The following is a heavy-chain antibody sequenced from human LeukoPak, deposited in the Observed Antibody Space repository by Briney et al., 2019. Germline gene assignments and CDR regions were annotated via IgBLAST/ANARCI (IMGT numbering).Heavy chain of an antibody. V-gene: IGHV4-39*07. CDR3: ARAHGSDTAMVPSDY. Sequence: SETLSLTCTVSGGSISSSSYYWGWIRQPPGKGLEWIGSIYYSGSTYYNPSLKSRVTISVDTSKNQFSLKLSSVTAADTAVYYCARAHGSDTAMVPSDYWGQGTLVTVSS. J-gene: IGHJ4*02. CDR1: GGSISSSSYY. D-gene: IGHD5-18*01. CDR2: IYYSGST.